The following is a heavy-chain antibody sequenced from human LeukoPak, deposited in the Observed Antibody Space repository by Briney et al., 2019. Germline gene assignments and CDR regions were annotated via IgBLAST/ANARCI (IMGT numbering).Heavy chain of an antibody. D-gene: IGHD3-3*01. V-gene: IGHV3-7*01. J-gene: IGHJ5*02. CDR3: ARVPPLGDFWSGYSNWFDP. CDR2: IKQDGSEK. Sequence: GGSLRLSCAASGFTFSSYWMSWVRQAPGKGLEWVANIKQDGSEKYYVDSVKGRFTISRDNAKNSLYLQMNSLRAEDTAVYYCARVPPLGDFWSGYSNWFDPWGQGTLVTVSS. CDR1: GFTFSSYW.